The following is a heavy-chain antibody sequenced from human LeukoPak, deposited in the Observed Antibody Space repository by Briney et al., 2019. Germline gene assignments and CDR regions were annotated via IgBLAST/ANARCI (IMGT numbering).Heavy chain of an antibody. Sequence: ASEKVSCKASGYTFTGYYMQWVRQAPGQGLEGMGRINPNSGGTNYAQKFQGSVTMTRDTSISTAYMELSRLRSDDTAVYYCARGNYYDSTGSSLPFVYWGKGILVTASS. V-gene: IGHV1-2*06. CDR2: INPNSGGT. CDR3: ARGNYYDSTGSSLPFVY. J-gene: IGHJ4*02. CDR1: GYTFTGYY. D-gene: IGHD3-22*01.